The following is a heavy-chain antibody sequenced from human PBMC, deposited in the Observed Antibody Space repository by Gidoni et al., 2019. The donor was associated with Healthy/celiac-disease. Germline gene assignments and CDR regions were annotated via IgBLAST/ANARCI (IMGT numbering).Heavy chain of an antibody. J-gene: IGHJ5*02. CDR2: ISGSGGST. CDR1: GFTFRSYA. Sequence: EVQLLESGGGLVQPGGSLRLSCAASGFTFRSYAMSWVRQAPGKGLEWVSAISGSGGSTYYADSVKGRFTISRDNSKNTLYLQMNSLRAEDTAVYYCAKDRGSSWYGGWFDPWGQGTLVTVSS. CDR3: AKDRGSSWYGGWFDP. V-gene: IGHV3-23*01. D-gene: IGHD6-13*01.